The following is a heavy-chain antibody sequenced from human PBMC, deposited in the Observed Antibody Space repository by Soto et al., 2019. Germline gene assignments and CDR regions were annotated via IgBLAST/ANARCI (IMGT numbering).Heavy chain of an antibody. D-gene: IGHD3-22*01. CDR3: ATLTSYDSRGYYSY. V-gene: IGHV3-21*01. Sequence: EVQLVESGGGLVKPGGSLRLSCAASGFTFSSYSMNWVRQAPGKGLEWVSSISSSSSYIYYADSVKGRFTISRDNAKNPLSLQMNTLRAESTAVYYCATLTSYDSRGYYSYLGQGTLVTVSS. CDR2: ISSSSSYI. J-gene: IGHJ4*02. CDR1: GFTFSSYS.